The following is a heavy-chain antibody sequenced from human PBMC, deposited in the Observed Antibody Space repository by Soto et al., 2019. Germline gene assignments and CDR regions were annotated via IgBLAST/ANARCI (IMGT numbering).Heavy chain of an antibody. V-gene: IGHV3-30*18. CDR1: GFTFSSYG. D-gene: IGHD6-13*01. CDR2: ISYDGSNK. J-gene: IGHJ4*02. CDR3: ANYRIIAAAGTAGGGDY. Sequence: QVQLVESGGGVVQPGRSLRLSCAASGFTFSSYGMHWVRQAPGKGLEWVAVISYDGSNKYYADSVKGRFTISRDNSKNTLHLQMKSLRAEVTAVDYCANYRIIAAAGTAGGGDYWGQGTLVTVSS.